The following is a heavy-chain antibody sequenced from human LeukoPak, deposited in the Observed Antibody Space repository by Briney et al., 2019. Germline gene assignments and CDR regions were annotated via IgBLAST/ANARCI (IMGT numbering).Heavy chain of an antibody. CDR2: ISSSSSYI. J-gene: IGHJ4*02. V-gene: IGHV3-21*01. D-gene: IGHD2-21*02. CDR3: ATSPVVTGTPYYFDN. CDR1: GFTFSSYS. Sequence: GGSLRLSCAASGFTFSSYSMNWVRQAPGKGLEWVSSISSSSSYIYYADSVKGRFTISRDNAKNSLYLQMNSLRAEDSAVYYCATSPVVTGTPYYFDNWGQGTLVTVSS.